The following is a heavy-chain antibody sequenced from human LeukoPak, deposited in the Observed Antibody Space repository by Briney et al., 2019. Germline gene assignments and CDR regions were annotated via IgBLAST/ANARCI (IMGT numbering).Heavy chain of an antibody. CDR2: ISSSGSTI. D-gene: IGHD6-19*01. V-gene: IGHV3-11*01. Sequence: GRSLRLSCAASGFTFSDYYMSWIRQAPGKGLEWVSYISSSGSTIYYADSVKGRFTISRDNAKNSLYLQMNSLRAEDTAVYYCARSQWLAGNWFDPWGQGTLVTVSS. J-gene: IGHJ5*02. CDR1: GFTFSDYY. CDR3: ARSQWLAGNWFDP.